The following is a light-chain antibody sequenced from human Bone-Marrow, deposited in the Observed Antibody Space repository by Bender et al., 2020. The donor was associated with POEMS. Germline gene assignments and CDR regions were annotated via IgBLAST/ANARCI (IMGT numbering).Light chain of an antibody. CDR3: TSYVGGFVHV. V-gene: IGLV1-44*01. CDR2: NSF. CDR1: NSNIRTNT. J-gene: IGLJ1*01. Sequence: LTQPPSASGTPGQTVTISCSGINSNIRTNTVNWYQQFPRTAPKLFIYNSFQRPSGVPDRFSGSQSGTSASLTISGLLAEDEADYYCTSYVGGFVHVFGIGTKVTVL.